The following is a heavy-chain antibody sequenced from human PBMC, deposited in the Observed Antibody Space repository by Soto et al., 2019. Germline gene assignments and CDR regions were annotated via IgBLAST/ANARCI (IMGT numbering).Heavy chain of an antibody. CDR2: IGGSGGST. V-gene: IGHV3-23*01. CDR3: SKAMGYTYGYGVDY. D-gene: IGHD5-18*01. CDR1: GFTFSSHA. Sequence: EVQLLESGGGLVQPGGSLRLSCAASGFTFSSHALTWVRQAPGKGLEWVSAIGGSGGSTYYADSVKGRFTISRDNSKNTLYPQMNSLKAEDTAVYYCSKAMGYTYGYGVDYWGHGTLVTVSS. J-gene: IGHJ4*01.